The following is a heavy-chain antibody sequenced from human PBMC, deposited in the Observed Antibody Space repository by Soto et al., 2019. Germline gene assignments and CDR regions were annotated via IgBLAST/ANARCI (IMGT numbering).Heavy chain of an antibody. Sequence: QITLKESGPTLVKPTQTLTLTCTFSGFSLSTSGVGVGWIRQPPGKALEWLALIYWDDDKRYSPSLKSRLTITKDTSKIQVVLTMTNMDPVDTATYYCAHRPTGYCSGGSCYSDWFDPWGQGTLVTVSS. CDR2: IYWDDDK. D-gene: IGHD2-15*01. CDR1: GFSLSTSGVG. J-gene: IGHJ5*02. V-gene: IGHV2-5*02. CDR3: AHRPTGYCSGGSCYSDWFDP.